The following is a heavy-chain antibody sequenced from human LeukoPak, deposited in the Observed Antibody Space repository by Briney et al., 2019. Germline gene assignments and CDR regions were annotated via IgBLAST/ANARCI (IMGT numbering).Heavy chain of an antibody. Sequence: ASVKVSCKASGYTFTGYYMHWVRQAPGQGLEWMGWINPNSGGTNYAQKFQGRVTMTRDTSISTAYMELSRLRSDDTAVYYCARIGGDYSNLNWFDPWGQGTLVTVSS. V-gene: IGHV1-2*02. CDR1: GYTFTGYY. CDR2: INPNSGGT. CDR3: ARIGGDYSNLNWFDP. J-gene: IGHJ5*02. D-gene: IGHD4-11*01.